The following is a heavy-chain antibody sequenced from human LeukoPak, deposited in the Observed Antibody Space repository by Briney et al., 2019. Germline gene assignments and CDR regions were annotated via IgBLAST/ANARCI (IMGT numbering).Heavy chain of an antibody. V-gene: IGHV1-2*02. CDR2: IDPYTGNT. D-gene: IGHD5-12*01. CDR3: AREYSASEH. Sequence: GASVKVFCKASGYTFVGYYLHWVRQAPGQGLEWMAWIDPYTGNTHYAQKFQGRITVTRDTSVSTTYMELSWLTSDDTARYYCAREYSASEHWGQGTLVTVSS. CDR1: GYTFVGYY. J-gene: IGHJ4*02.